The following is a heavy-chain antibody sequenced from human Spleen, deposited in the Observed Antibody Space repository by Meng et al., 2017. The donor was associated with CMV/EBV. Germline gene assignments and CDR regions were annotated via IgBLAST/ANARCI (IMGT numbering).Heavy chain of an antibody. V-gene: IGHV4-61*01. CDR3: ARDTRTTSGSYFPFDP. CDR1: SVSSGSYY. D-gene: IGHD1-26*01. Sequence: SVSSGSYYWSWIRQPPGKGLEWIGYIYYGGSTNYNPSLKSRVTISVDTSKNQFSLKLSSVTAADTAVYYCARDTRTTSGSYFPFDPWGQGTLVTVSS. CDR2: IYYGGST. J-gene: IGHJ5*02.